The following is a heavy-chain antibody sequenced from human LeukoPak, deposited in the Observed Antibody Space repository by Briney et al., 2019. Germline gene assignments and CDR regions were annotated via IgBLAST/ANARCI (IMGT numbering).Heavy chain of an antibody. D-gene: IGHD3-9*01. CDR3: AKDRLISWAHYDILTGYIY. V-gene: IGHV3-23*01. Sequence: GGSLRLSCAASGFTFSSYAMSWVRQAPGKGLEWVSAISGSGGSTYYADSVKGRFTISRDNSKNTLYLQMNSLRAEDTAICYCAKDRLISWAHYDILTGYIYWGQGTLVTVSS. CDR1: GFTFSSYA. CDR2: ISGSGGST. J-gene: IGHJ4*02.